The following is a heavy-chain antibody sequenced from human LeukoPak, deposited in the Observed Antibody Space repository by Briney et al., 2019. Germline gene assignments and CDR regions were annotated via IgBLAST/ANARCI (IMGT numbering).Heavy chain of an antibody. CDR1: GFSLSTSGVS. Sequence: SGPTLVKHTQTLTLTCTFSGFSLSTSGVSVGWIRQPPGKALEWLALIYWDADKRYSTSLKSKLTITKDTSKNQVVLTMTNMDPVDTATYYCAHGSGYRGYDNWGQGTLVTVSS. D-gene: IGHD5-12*01. J-gene: IGHJ4*02. CDR2: IYWDADK. CDR3: AHGSGYRGYDN. V-gene: IGHV2-5*02.